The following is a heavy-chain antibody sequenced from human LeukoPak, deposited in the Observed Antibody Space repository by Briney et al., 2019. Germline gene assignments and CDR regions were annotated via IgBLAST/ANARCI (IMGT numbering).Heavy chain of an antibody. Sequence: SVKVSCKASGGTFSSYAISWVRQAPGQGLEWMGGIIPIFGTANYAQKLQGRVTITADESTSTAYMELSSLRSEDTAVYYCHLWFGELLTGAFDIWGQGTMVTVSS. D-gene: IGHD3-10*01. J-gene: IGHJ3*02. CDR1: GGTFSSYA. CDR2: IIPIFGTA. CDR3: HLWFGELLTGAFDI. V-gene: IGHV1-69*13.